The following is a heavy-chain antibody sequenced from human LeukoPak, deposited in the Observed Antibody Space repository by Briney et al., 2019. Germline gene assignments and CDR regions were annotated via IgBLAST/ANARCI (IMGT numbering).Heavy chain of an antibody. CDR1: GYTFTGYY. V-gene: IGHV1-2*02. CDR2: INPNSGGT. D-gene: IGHD6-13*01. Sequence: ASVKVSCKASGYTFTGYYMHWVRQAPGQGLEWMGWINPNSGGTNYAQKFQGRVTMTRDTSISTAYMELSRLRSDDTAVYYCARGKRYSSSWSLYYYYYYYMDVWGKGTTVTISS. CDR3: ARGKRYSSSWSLYYYYYYYMDV. J-gene: IGHJ6*03.